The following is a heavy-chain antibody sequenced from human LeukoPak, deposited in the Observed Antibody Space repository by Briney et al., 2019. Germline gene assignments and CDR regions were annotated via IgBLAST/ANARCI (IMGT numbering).Heavy chain of an antibody. CDR1: GFSMSSSGVG. J-gene: IGHJ4*02. CDR3: AHTGDGYNYYFDY. V-gene: IGHV2-5*02. D-gene: IGHD5-24*01. Sequence: SGPTLVKPTQTLTLTCTFSGFSMSSSGVGVGWIRQAPGKALEWIAVIYWDDDTRYSPSLKSRITITKGTSRNQVVLKLINVAPVDTARYYCAHTGDGYNYYFDYWGQGTLLTVSS. CDR2: IYWDDDT.